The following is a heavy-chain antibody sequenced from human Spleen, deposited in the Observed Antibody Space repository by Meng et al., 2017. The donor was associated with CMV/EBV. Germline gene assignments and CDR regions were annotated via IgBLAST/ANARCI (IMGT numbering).Heavy chain of an antibody. V-gene: IGHV1-18*01. J-gene: IGHJ4*02. D-gene: IGHD1-26*01. CDR1: GYTFSSYG. CDR2: ISGYDGRT. Sequence: ASVKVSCKASGYTFSSYGISWVRQAPGQGLEWMGWISGYDGRTNYGQKFKGRVTMTKDTSTSTAYMELRSLGSDDTAVYYCARFPVGATARHYWGQGTLVTVSS. CDR3: ARFPVGATARHY.